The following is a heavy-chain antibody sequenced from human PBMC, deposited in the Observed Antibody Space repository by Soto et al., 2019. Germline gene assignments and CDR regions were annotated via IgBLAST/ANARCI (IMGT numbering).Heavy chain of an antibody. Sequence: GGSLRLSCAASGFTFSSYSMNWVRQAPGKGLEWVSYISSSSSTIYYADSVKDRFTISRDNAKNSLYLQMNSLRAEDTAVYYCARDTHGDDYIWGSYRPVDYWGQGTLVTVSS. CDR3: ARDTHGDDYIWGSYRPVDY. CDR1: GFTFSSYS. J-gene: IGHJ4*02. CDR2: ISSSSSTI. D-gene: IGHD3-16*02. V-gene: IGHV3-48*01.